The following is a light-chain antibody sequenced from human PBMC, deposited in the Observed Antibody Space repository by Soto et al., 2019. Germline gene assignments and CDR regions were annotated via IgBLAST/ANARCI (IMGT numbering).Light chain of an antibody. CDR2: GAS. CDR1: QSVSSSY. Sequence: EIVLTQSPGTLSLSPGERATLSCRASQSVSSSYLAWYQQKPGQAPRLLIYGASSRATGIPDRFSGSGSGTDFTLTIRRLAPEDFAVYYCQQYGSSPYTYGQWTKRSIK. J-gene: IGKJ2*01. CDR3: QQYGSSPYT. V-gene: IGKV3-20*01.